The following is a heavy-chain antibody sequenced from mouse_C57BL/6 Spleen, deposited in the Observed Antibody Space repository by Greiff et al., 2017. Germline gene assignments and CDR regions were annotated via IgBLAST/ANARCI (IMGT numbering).Heavy chain of an antibody. CDR1: GYTFTSYW. CDR3: ARGIYYGNLYYFDY. Sequence: QVQLKQPGAELVMPGASVKLSCKASGYTFTSYWMHWVKQRPGQGLEWIGEIDPSDSYTNYNQKFKGKSTLTVDKSSSTAYMQLSSLTSEDSAVXYCARGIYYGNLYYFDYWGQGTTLTVSS. CDR2: IDPSDSYT. V-gene: IGHV1-69*01. D-gene: IGHD2-1*01. J-gene: IGHJ2*01.